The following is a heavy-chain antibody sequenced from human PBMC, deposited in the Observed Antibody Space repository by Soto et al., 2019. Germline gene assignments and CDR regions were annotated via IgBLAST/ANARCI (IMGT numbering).Heavy chain of an antibody. CDR2: IYYSGST. CDR3: ARLTVSIWGSYRFDY. Sequence: PSETLSLTCTVSGGSISSYYWSWIRQPPGKGLEWIGYIYYSGSTNYNPSLKSRVTISVDTSKNQFSLKLSSVTAADTAVYYCARLTVSIWGSYRFDYWGQGTLVTVSS. CDR1: GGSISSYY. V-gene: IGHV4-59*01. D-gene: IGHD3-16*02. J-gene: IGHJ4*02.